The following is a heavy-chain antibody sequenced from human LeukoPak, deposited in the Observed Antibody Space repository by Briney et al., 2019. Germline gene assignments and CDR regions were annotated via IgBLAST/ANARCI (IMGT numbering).Heavy chain of an antibody. CDR2: ITVYNGNT. J-gene: IGHJ4*02. D-gene: IGHD3-10*01. CDR3: ARGGRGSYYPDY. Sequence: ASVKVSCKTSGYIFVSHGINWVRQAPGQGLEWMGWITVYNGNTRYAGKLQGRVTMTTDTSTSTAFLEVRSLTSDDTAVYYCARGGRGSYYPDYWGQGTLVTVSS. V-gene: IGHV1-18*01. CDR1: GYIFVSHG.